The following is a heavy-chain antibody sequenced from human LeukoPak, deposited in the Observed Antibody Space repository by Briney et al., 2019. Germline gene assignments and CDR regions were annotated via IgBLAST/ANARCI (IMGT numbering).Heavy chain of an antibody. Sequence: ASVKVSCKASGYTFTGYYMHWVRQAPGQGLEWMGWINPNSGGTNYAQKFQGRVTITADKSTSTAYMELSSLRSEDTAVYYCARRSSSSLPADYWGQGTLVTVSS. CDR2: INPNSGGT. V-gene: IGHV1-2*02. CDR1: GYTFTGYY. J-gene: IGHJ4*02. D-gene: IGHD6-13*01. CDR3: ARRSSSSLPADY.